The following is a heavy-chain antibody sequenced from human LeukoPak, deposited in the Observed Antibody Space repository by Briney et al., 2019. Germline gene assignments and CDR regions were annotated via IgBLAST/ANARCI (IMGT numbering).Heavy chain of an antibody. CDR1: GGTFTSNA. V-gene: IGHV1-69*01. CDR2: IIPIFGTA. CDR3: AARALYCSSTSCYSFDY. Sequence: GPSVKVSCKASGGTFTSNAISWVRQAPGQGLEWMGGIIPIFGTANYAQKFQGRVTIAADESTRTAYMELSSLRSEDTAVYYCAARALYCSSTSCYSFDYWGQGTLVTVSS. D-gene: IGHD2-2*01. J-gene: IGHJ4*02.